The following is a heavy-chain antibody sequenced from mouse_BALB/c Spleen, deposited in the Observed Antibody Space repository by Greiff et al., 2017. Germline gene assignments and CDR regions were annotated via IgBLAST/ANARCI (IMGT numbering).Heavy chain of an antibody. CDR2: ISDGGSYT. CDR3: TRYSDYDAAMDY. D-gene: IGHD2-4*01. J-gene: IGHJ4*01. CDR1: GFTFSDYY. V-gene: IGHV5-4*02. Sequence: EVKLMESGGGLVKPGGSLKLSCAASGFTFSDYYMYWVRQTPEKRLEWVATISDGGSYTYYPDSVKGRFTISRDNAKNNLYLQMSSLKSEDTAMYYSTRYSDYDAAMDYWGQGTSVTVSS.